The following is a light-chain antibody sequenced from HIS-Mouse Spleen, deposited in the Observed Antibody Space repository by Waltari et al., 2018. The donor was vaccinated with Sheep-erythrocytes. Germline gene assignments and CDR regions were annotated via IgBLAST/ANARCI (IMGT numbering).Light chain of an antibody. CDR2: QDR. CDR3: QAWDSSTVV. J-gene: IGLJ2*01. CDR1: KLGDKY. Sequence: SYELTQPPSVSVSPGQTASITCSGDKLGDKYACWYQQKPGHSPVLVIYQDRKRPSGIPERFSGTNSGTPATLTISGTQAMDEADYYCQAWDSSTVVFGGGTKLTVL. V-gene: IGLV3-1*01.